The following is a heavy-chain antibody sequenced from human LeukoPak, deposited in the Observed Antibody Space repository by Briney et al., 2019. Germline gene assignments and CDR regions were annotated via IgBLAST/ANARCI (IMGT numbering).Heavy chain of an antibody. CDR3: SRARWQLVPYFDS. V-gene: IGHV1-2*02. Sequence: ASVKVSCKASGYTFTEYYMHWVRQAPGQGLEWMGWINPNSGGTNFAQKFQGRVAMTRDTSISTAYLDLGSLSRDDTAGDFCSRARWQLVPYFDSWGQGTLVTVSS. D-gene: IGHD6-6*01. CDR2: INPNSGGT. J-gene: IGHJ4*02. CDR1: GYTFTEYY.